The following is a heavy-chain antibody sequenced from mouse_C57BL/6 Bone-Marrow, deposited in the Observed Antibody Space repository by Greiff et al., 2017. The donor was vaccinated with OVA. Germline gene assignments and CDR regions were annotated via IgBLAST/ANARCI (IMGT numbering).Heavy chain of an antibody. J-gene: IGHJ4*01. Sequence: VQLQQSGAELARPGASVKLSCKASGYTFTSYGISWVKQRTGKGLEWIGEIYPKSGNTYYNEKFKGKATLTADKSSSTAYMELRSLTSEDSAVYFCAGRVITTGEATWDYWGQGTSVTVSS. CDR1: GYTFTSYG. CDR3: AGRVITTGEATWDY. D-gene: IGHD1-1*01. V-gene: IGHV1-81*01. CDR2: IYPKSGNT.